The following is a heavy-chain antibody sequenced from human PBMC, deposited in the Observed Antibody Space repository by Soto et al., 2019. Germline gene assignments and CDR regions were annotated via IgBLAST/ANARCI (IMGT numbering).Heavy chain of an antibody. Sequence: QVQLVQSGAEVKKPGSSVKVSCKASGGTFSSYSINWVRQAPGQGLEWMGEIIPIFGTANYAQKFQGRVTITADESTSTAYMELSSLGAEDRAVYDCARDGGRHSGGIDYWGQGTLVTVSS. CDR3: ARDGGRHSGGIDY. CDR2: IIPIFGTA. J-gene: IGHJ4*02. V-gene: IGHV1-69*01. CDR1: GGTFSSYS. D-gene: IGHD1-26*01.